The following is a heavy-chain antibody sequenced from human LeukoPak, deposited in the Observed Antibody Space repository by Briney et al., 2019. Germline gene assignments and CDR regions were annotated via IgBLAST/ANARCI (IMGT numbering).Heavy chain of an antibody. V-gene: IGHV3-7*01. D-gene: IGHD5-24*01. CDR3: AKDSGYNYIGYFDY. Sequence: GGSLRLSCAAPGFSFSTYWMSWVRQAPGKGLEWVANIKQDGSEEYYVDSVRGRFTISRDNSKNTLYLQMNSLRAEDTAVYYCAKDSGYNYIGYFDYWGQGTLVTVSS. CDR1: GFSFSTYW. CDR2: IKQDGSEE. J-gene: IGHJ4*02.